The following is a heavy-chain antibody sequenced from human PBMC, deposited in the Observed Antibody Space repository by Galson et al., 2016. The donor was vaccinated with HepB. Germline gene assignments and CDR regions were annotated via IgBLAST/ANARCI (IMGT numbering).Heavy chain of an antibody. CDR1: GFTFGSYW. Sequence: SLRLSCAASGFTFGSYWMTWVRQAPGKGLEWVANIKGDGSKENFVDSVKGRFTMSRDNAKNSLHLQMNSLRVEDTAVYYCARDNRYYDSGTYFDVFDIWGQGTMVTVSA. V-gene: IGHV3-7*03. CDR3: ARDNRYYDSGTYFDVFDI. J-gene: IGHJ3*02. D-gene: IGHD3-10*01. CDR2: IKGDGSKE.